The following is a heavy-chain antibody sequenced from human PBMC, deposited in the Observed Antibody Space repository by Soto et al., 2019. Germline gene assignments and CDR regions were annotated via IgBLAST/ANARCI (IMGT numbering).Heavy chain of an antibody. V-gene: IGHV4-38-2*01. D-gene: IGHD6-6*01. CDR3: ARQRRAARLSGYYGMEV. Sequence: SETLSLTCAVSGYSISSGYYWGWIRQAPGKGLEWIGSIYHSGSTYYNPSLKSRVTISVDTSKNQFSLKLSSVTAADTAVYYCARQRRAARLSGYYGMEVWGQGNTV. CDR2: IYHSGST. CDR1: GYSISSGYY. J-gene: IGHJ6*02.